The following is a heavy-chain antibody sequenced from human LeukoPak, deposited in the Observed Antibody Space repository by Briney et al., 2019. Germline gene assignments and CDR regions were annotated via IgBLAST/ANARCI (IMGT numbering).Heavy chain of an antibody. CDR1: GGSVSSYY. V-gene: IGHV4-59*02. CDR3: ARGIAVAGYFDY. J-gene: IGHJ4*02. D-gene: IGHD6-19*01. CDR2: IYYSGST. Sequence: SETLSLTCTVSGGSVSSYYLSWIRQPPGKGLEWIGYIYYSGSTNYNPSLKSRVTISVDTSKNQFSLKLSSVTAADTAVYYCARGIAVAGYFDYWGQGTLVTVSS.